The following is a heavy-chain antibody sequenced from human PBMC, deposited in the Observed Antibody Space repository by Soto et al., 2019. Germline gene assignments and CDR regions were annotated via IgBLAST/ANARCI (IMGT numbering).Heavy chain of an antibody. CDR2: IDHSGTTI. J-gene: IGHJ4*02. V-gene: IGHV3-48*03. CDR3: ARGHIVATILDY. D-gene: IGHD5-12*01. CDR1: GFIFSNYE. Sequence: GGSLRLSCAASGFIFSNYEMSWVRQAPGKGLEWVSYIDHSGTTIYYADSVKGRFTISRDNAKNSLFLQMNSLRAEDTAVYYCARGHIVATILDYWGQGTLVTV.